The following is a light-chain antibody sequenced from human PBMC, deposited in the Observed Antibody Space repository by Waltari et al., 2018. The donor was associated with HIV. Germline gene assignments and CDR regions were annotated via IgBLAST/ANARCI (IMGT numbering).Light chain of an antibody. V-gene: IGKV1-8*01. Sequence: AIRMTQSPSSFSASTGDRVTITCRASQDISSYLAWYQQNPGKAPKLLINAASTLPTGFPSRFNGSASGTDFALTISCLQAEDFATYYCQQYYNYPRTFGQGP. J-gene: IGKJ1*01. CDR1: QDISSY. CDR3: QQYYNYPRT. CDR2: AAS.